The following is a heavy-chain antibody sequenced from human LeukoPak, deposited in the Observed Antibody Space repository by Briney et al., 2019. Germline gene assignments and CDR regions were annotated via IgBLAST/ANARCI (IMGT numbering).Heavy chain of an antibody. Sequence: SETLSLTCAVYGGSFSGYYWSWIRQPPGKGLEWIGEINHSGSTNYNPSLKSRVTISVDTSKNQFSLKLSSVTAADTAVYYCARARLHHTYGSGTNFDYWGQGIRVTVSS. CDR2: INHSGST. D-gene: IGHD3-10*01. V-gene: IGHV4-34*01. CDR3: ARARLHHTYGSGTNFDY. CDR1: GGSFSGYY. J-gene: IGHJ4*02.